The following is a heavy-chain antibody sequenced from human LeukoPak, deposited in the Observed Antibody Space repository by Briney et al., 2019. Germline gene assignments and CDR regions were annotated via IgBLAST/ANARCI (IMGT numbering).Heavy chain of an antibody. V-gene: IGHV3-53*01. D-gene: IGHD4-17*01. Sequence: GGSLRPSCAASGFTVSSNYMSWVRQAPGKGLEWVSVIYSGGSTYYADSVKGRFTISRDNSKNTLYLQMNSLRAEDTAVYYCARDGGYGDYAFDYWGQGTLVTVSS. CDR3: ARDGGYGDYAFDY. CDR1: GFTVSSNY. J-gene: IGHJ4*02. CDR2: IYSGGST.